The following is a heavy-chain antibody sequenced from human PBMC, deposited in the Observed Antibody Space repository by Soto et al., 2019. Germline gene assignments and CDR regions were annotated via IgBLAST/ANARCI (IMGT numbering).Heavy chain of an antibody. Sequence: QVQLQQWGAGLLKPSETLSLTCAVYGGSFSGYYWSWIRQPPGKGLEWIGEINHSGSTNYNPSLKSRVTISVDASNNQFSLGLSSVAAADTAVYYCARNMVIACFYYYGMDVWGQGTTVADSS. CDR2: INHSGST. D-gene: IGHD3-22*01. CDR3: ARNMVIACFYYYGMDV. CDR1: GGSFSGYY. V-gene: IGHV4-34*01. J-gene: IGHJ6*02.